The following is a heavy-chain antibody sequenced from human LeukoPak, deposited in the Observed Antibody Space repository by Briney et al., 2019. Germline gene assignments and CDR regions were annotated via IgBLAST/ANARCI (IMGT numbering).Heavy chain of an antibody. J-gene: IGHJ5*02. Sequence: GGSLRLSCEASGFIFSTHWMHWVRQAPGRGLEWVSSIRPSGDNTYYGDSVKGRFTISRDNSKNTVYLQMNNMRVDDTAVYYCARVAGWHWFDPWGQGTLVTVSS. CDR1: GFIFSTHW. CDR2: IRPSGDNT. V-gene: IGHV3-23*01. D-gene: IGHD6-19*01. CDR3: ARVAGWHWFDP.